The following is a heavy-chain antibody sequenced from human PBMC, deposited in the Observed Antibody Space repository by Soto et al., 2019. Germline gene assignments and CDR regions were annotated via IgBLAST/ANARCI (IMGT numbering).Heavy chain of an antibody. CDR1: GFTFSNAW. Sequence: GGSLRLSCAASGFTFSNAWMSWVRQAPGKGLEWVGRIKSKTDGGTTDYAAPVKGRFTISSDDSKNTLYLQMNSLKTGDTAVYYCTTLSFYDFWSGCCPGDYYYYYYMDVWGKGTTVTVSS. CDR2: IKSKTDGGTT. J-gene: IGHJ6*03. CDR3: TTLSFYDFWSGCCPGDYYYYYYMDV. V-gene: IGHV3-15*01. D-gene: IGHD3-3*01.